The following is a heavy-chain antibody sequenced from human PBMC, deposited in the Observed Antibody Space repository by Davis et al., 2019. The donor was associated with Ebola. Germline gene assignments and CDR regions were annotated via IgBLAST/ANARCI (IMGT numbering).Heavy chain of an antibody. Sequence: AASVKVSCKASGGTFSSYAISWVRQAPGQGLEWMGRIIPILGIANYAQKFQGRVTITADKSTSTAYMELRSLRSDDTAVYYCARETIVGAISGWGQGTLVTVSS. J-gene: IGHJ4*02. CDR1: GGTFSSYA. CDR3: ARETIVGAISG. V-gene: IGHV1-69*04. D-gene: IGHD1-26*01. CDR2: IIPILGIA.